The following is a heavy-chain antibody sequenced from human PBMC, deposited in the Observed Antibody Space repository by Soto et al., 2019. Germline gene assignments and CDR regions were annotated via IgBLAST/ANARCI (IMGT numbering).Heavy chain of an antibody. CDR2: INHSGST. D-gene: IGHD6-13*01. V-gene: IGHV4-34*01. Sequence: PSETLSLTCAVYGGSFSGYYWTWIRQPPGKGLEWIGEINHSGSTNNNPSLKSRVTISVDTSKNQLSLKLSSVTAADTAVYYCARVFSDSSSFFDPWGQGTXVTVSS. CDR1: GGSFSGYY. J-gene: IGHJ5*02. CDR3: ARVFSDSSSFFDP.